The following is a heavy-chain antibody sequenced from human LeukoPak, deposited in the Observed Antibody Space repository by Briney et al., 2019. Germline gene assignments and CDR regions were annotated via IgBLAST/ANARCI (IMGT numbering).Heavy chain of an antibody. V-gene: IGHV4-34*01. J-gene: IGHJ4*02. CDR1: GGSSSGYY. Sequence: PSETLSLTCAVYGGSSSGYYWSWIRQPPGKGLEWIGEINHSGSTNYNPSLKSRVTISVDTSKNQFSLKLSSVTAADTAVYYCARVVSGRGRETDYWGQGTLVTVSS. D-gene: IGHD3-10*01. CDR3: ARVVSGRGRETDY. CDR2: INHSGST.